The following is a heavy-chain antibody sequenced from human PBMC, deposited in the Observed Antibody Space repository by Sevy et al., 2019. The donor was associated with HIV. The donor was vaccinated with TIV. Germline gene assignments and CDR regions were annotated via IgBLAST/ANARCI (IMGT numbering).Heavy chain of an antibody. CDR2: VSSDGSEI. V-gene: IGHV3-30-3*01. CDR3: ARDQLGSIDY. D-gene: IGHD7-27*01. CDR1: GFTFSTYA. Sequence: GGSLRLSCAVSGFTFSTYAMHWVRQAPGKGLECVAIVSSDGSEINYADSVKGRFTISRDNSSNTRFLQMNSLRTEDTALYYCARDQLGSIDYWGQGTLVTVSS. J-gene: IGHJ4*02.